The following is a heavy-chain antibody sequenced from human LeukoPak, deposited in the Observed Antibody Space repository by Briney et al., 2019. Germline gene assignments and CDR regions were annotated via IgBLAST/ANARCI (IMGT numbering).Heavy chain of an antibody. CDR3: ARTYYVWGSYRYTYFDY. D-gene: IGHD3-16*02. CDR2: IYYSGST. V-gene: IGHV4-39*01. J-gene: IGHJ4*02. CDR1: GGSISSSSYY. Sequence: SETLSLTCTVSGGSISSSSYYWGWIRQPPGKGLEWIGSIYYSGSTYYNPSLKSRVTISVDTSKNQFSLKLSSVTAADTAVYYCARTYYVWGSYRYTYFDYWGQGTLVTVS.